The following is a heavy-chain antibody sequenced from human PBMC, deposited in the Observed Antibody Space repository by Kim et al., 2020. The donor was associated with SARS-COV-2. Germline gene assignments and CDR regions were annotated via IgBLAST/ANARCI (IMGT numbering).Heavy chain of an antibody. J-gene: IGHJ2*01. CDR1: GFSFSSFG. CDR3: AKGQGSHVYCYYDH. D-gene: IGHD2-8*01. CDR2: TSYNGSTT. Sequence: GGSLRLSCAASGFSFSSFGMSWVRQAPGKGLEWVSVTSYNGSTTYYADSVEGRFTISRDNSKNTLYLQMNSLRAEDTAVYYCAKGQGSHVYCYYDHWGRGTLVTVSS. V-gene: IGHV3-30*18.